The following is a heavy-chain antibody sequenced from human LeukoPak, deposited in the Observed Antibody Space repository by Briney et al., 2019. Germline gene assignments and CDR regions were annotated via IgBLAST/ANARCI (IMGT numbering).Heavy chain of an antibody. CDR3: ASPMVRGVIIGLADAFDI. CDR1: GGSISSYY. Sequence: SETLSLTCTVSGGSISSYYWSWIRQPPGKGLEWIGYIYYSGSTNYNPSLQSRVTISLDTSKNQFSLKLTSVTAADTAVYYCASPMVRGVIIGLADAFDIWGQGTMVTVSS. V-gene: IGHV4-59*08. D-gene: IGHD3-10*01. J-gene: IGHJ3*02. CDR2: IYYSGST.